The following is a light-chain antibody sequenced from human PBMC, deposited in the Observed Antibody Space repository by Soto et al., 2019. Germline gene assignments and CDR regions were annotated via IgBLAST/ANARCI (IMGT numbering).Light chain of an antibody. V-gene: IGLV2-8*01. CDR3: SSYAGSNVGV. CDR1: STDVGGYNF. CDR2: EVS. J-gene: IGLJ1*01. Sequence: QSVLTQPPSASGSPGQSVTLSCTGTSTDVGGYNFVSWYQHHPGKAPKLMIYEVSKRPSGVPDRFSGSKSGNTASLTVSGLQAEDEADYYCSSYAGSNVGVFGPGTKVTVL.